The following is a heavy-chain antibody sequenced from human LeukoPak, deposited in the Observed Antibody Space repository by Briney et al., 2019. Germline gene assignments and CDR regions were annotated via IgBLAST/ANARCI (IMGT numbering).Heavy chain of an antibody. V-gene: IGHV3-30-3*01. CDR2: ISRNGGIR. CDR3: ARHFTTGSIDH. D-gene: IGHD3-9*01. J-gene: IGHJ4*02. Sequence: PGTSLRLSCAASGFIFSTYDMHWVRQAPGKGLEWVAVISRNGGIRYHADSVKGRFTISRDNSKDTLYLQMNSLGADDTAVYYCARHFTTGSIDHWGQGNLITVSS. CDR1: GFIFSTYD.